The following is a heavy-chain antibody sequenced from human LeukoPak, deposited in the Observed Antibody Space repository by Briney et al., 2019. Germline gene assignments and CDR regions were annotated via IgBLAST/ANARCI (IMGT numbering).Heavy chain of an antibody. J-gene: IGHJ4*02. Sequence: ASVKVSCTASGYTFTSYGISWVRQAPGQGLEWMGWISAYNGNTNYAQKLQGRVTMTTDTSTSTAYMELRSLRSDDTAVYYCARVAKRSGMHYYDSSGPADYWGQGSLVTASS. V-gene: IGHV1-18*01. CDR2: ISAYNGNT. CDR1: GYTFTSYG. D-gene: IGHD3-22*01. CDR3: ARVAKRSGMHYYDSSGPADY.